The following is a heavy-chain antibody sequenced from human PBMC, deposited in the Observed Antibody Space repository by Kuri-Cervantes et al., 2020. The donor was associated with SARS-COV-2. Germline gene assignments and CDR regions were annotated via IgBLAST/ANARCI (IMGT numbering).Heavy chain of an antibody. CDR2: INPNSGGT. D-gene: IGHD3-10*01. J-gene: IGHJ4*02. V-gene: IGHV1-2*04. Sequence: ASVKVSCKASGYTFTGYYMHWVRQAPGQGLEWMGWINPNSGGTNYAQKFQGWVTMTRDTSLSTAYMELSRLRSDDTAFYYCAGGEGVRGLMVMFRWRGAGPLDFWGQGSPVTVSS. CDR3: AGGEGVRGLMVMFRWRGAGPLDF. CDR1: GYTFTGYY.